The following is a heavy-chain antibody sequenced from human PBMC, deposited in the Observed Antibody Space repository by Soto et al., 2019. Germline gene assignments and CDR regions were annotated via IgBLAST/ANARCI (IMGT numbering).Heavy chain of an antibody. CDR3: ARGAGGNSWRSPTFDS. J-gene: IGHJ4*02. V-gene: IGHV3-66*01. CDR1: GFTVSNNY. Sequence: EVQLVESGGGLVQPGGSLRLSCAASGFTVSNNYMTWVRQAPGRGLDWVSIIFSAGSTYYADSVRGRFTISRDNSKNTLYLQMSSRRAEDTAIYYCARGAGGNSWRSPTFDSWGQGTLVTVSS. D-gene: IGHD5-18*01. CDR2: IFSAGST.